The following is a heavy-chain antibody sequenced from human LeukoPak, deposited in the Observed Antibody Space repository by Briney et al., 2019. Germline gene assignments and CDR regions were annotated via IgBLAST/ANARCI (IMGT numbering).Heavy chain of an antibody. V-gene: IGHV3-23*01. D-gene: IGHD4-17*01. CDR2: ISGGGGST. Sequence: GGSLRLSCAASGFVFSNYAMSWVRQAPGKGLEWVSTISGGGGSTYFADSVKGRFTISRDNSKNTLYLQMNSLRAEDTAVYYCAKDYGDLYWYFDLWGRGALVTVSS. CDR1: GFVFSNYA. J-gene: IGHJ2*01. CDR3: AKDYGDLYWYFDL.